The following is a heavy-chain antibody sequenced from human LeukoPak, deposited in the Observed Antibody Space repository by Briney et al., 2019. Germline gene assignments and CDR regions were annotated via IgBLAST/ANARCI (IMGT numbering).Heavy chain of an antibody. J-gene: IGHJ4*02. V-gene: IGHV4-30-2*01. Sequence: SQTLSLTCTVSGGSFSSGGYYWSWIWQPPGKGLEWIGYIYHSGSTYYNPSLKSRVTISVDRSKNQFSLKLSSVTAADTAVYYCARAGHSSGWPLDYWGQGTLVTVSS. CDR1: GGSFSSGGYY. CDR2: IYHSGST. CDR3: ARAGHSSGWPLDY. D-gene: IGHD6-19*01.